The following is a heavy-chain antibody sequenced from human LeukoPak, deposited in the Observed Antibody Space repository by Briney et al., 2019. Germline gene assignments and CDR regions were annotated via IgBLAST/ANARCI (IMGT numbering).Heavy chain of an antibody. D-gene: IGHD1-26*01. CDR2: ILGSGVGT. Sequence: GRPLRLSCAALGFTLTTYAIGSVRPASGNGQERDSSILGSGVGTYYADSVKGRFTISRDNSKNTLYLQMNSLRAEDTAVYYCAKDLGRYRNNYFDYWGQGTLVTVSS. J-gene: IGHJ4*02. CDR1: GFTLTTYA. V-gene: IGHV3-23*01. CDR3: AKDLGRYRNNYFDY.